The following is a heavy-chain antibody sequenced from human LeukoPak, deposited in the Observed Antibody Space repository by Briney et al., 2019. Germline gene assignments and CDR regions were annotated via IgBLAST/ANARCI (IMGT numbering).Heavy chain of an antibody. CDR1: GFTFSSYS. CDR2: ISSSSSYI. Sequence: GGSLRLSCAASGFTFSSYSMNWVRQAPGKGLEWVSSISSSSSYIYYADSVKGRFTISRDNAKNSLYLQMNSLSAEDTAFYYCARVQSSTWTGGAFDLWGQGTMVTVSS. J-gene: IGHJ3*01. D-gene: IGHD6-13*01. V-gene: IGHV3-21*04. CDR3: ARVQSSTWTGGAFDL.